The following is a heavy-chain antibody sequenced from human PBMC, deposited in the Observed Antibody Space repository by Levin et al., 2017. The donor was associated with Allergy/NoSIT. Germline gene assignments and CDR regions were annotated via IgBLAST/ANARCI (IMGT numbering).Heavy chain of an antibody. Sequence: PGGSLRLSCAASGFTFSSYAMHWVRQAPGKGLEWVAVISYDGSNKYYADSVKGRFTISRDNSKNTLYLQMNSLRAEDTAVYYCARDQRTTVTTPSAFDIWGQGTMVTVSS. CDR1: GFTFSSYA. CDR2: ISYDGSNK. J-gene: IGHJ3*02. D-gene: IGHD4-17*01. V-gene: IGHV3-30-3*01. CDR3: ARDQRTTVTTPSAFDI.